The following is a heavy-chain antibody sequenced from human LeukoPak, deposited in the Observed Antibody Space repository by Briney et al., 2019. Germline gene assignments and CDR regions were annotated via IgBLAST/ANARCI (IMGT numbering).Heavy chain of an antibody. V-gene: IGHV4-31*03. Sequence: SETLSLTCTVSGVSISSGGYYWSWIRQHPGKGLEWIGYIYYSGSTYYNPSLKSRVTISVDTSKNQFSLKLSSVTAADTAVYYCARDRRELPYGMDVWGQGTTVTVSS. J-gene: IGHJ6*02. CDR2: IYYSGST. CDR3: ARDRRELPYGMDV. CDR1: GVSISSGGYY. D-gene: IGHD1-26*01.